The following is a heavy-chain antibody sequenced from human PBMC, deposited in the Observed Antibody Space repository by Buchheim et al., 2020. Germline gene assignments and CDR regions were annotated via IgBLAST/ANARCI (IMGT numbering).Heavy chain of an antibody. V-gene: IGHV1-8*01. CDR2: MNPNSGNT. CDR1: GYTFTSYD. D-gene: IGHD1-26*01. Sequence: QVQLVQSGAEVKKPGASVKVSCKASGYTFTSYDINWVRQATGQGLEWMGWMNPNSGNTGYAQKFQGRVTMTTDTSTSTAYMELRSLRSDDTAVYYCARESGVGATPYYYGMDVWGQGTT. CDR3: ARESGVGATPYYYGMDV. J-gene: IGHJ6*02.